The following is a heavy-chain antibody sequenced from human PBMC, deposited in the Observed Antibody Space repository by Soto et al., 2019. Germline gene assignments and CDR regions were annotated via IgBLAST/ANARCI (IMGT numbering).Heavy chain of an antibody. CDR1: GGTFSSYA. CDR2: IIPIFGTA. Sequence: QVQLVQSGAEVKKPGSSVKVSCKASGGTFSSYAISWVRQAPGQGLEWMGGIIPIFGTANYAQKFQGRVTIPADESTSTAYMERSSLRSEDTAVYYCARTISTSCGGGSCADYYYGMDVWGQGTTVTVSS. J-gene: IGHJ6*02. V-gene: IGHV1-69*12. D-gene: IGHD2-2*01. CDR3: ARTISTSCGGGSCADYYYGMDV.